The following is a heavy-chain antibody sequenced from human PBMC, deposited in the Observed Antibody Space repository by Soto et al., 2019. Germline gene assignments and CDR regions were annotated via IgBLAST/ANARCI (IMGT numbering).Heavy chain of an antibody. CDR1: GGSISSGGYY. CDR3: AREVWFGELLVGFDY. D-gene: IGHD3-10*01. J-gene: IGHJ4*02. CDR2: IYYSGST. Sequence: QVQLQESGPGLVKPSQTLSLTCTVSGGSISSGGYYWSWIRQHPGKGLEWFGYIYYSGSTYYNPSLKSRVTISVDTSKNQFSLKLSSVTAADTAVYYCAREVWFGELLVGFDYWGQGTLVTVSS. V-gene: IGHV4-31*03.